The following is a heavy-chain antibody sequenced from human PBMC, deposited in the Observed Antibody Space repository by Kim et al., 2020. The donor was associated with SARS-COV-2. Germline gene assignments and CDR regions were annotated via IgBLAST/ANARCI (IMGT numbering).Heavy chain of an antibody. V-gene: IGHV7-4-1*02. J-gene: IGHJ1*01. CDR3: ASGGTVSSSWYPEYFQH. Sequence: ASVKVSCKASGYTFTSYAMNWVRQAPGQGLEWMGWINTNTGNPTYAQGFTGRFVFSLDTSVSTAYLQISSLKAEDTAVYYCASGGTVSSSWYPEYFQHWGQGTLVTVSS. D-gene: IGHD6-13*01. CDR1: GYTFTSYA. CDR2: INTNTGNP.